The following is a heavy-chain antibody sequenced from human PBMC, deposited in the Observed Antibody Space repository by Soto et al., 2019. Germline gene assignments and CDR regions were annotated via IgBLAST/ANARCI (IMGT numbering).Heavy chain of an antibody. D-gene: IGHD1-26*01. J-gene: IGHJ6*02. CDR3: ARPRVGATSDYGMDV. V-gene: IGHV1-2*02. CDR2: INPNSGGT. Sequence: GASLKVSCKASGYTFTGYYMHWVRQAPGQGLEWMGWINPNSGGTNYAQKFQGRVTMTRDTSISTAYMEPSRLRPDDTAVYYCARPRVGATSDYGMDVWGQGTTVTVSS. CDR1: GYTFTGYY.